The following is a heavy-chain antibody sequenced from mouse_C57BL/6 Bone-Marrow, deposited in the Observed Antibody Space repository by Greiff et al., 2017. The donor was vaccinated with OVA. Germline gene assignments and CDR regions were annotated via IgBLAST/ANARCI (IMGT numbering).Heavy chain of an antibody. CDR3: ARRRDGYDYYAMDY. J-gene: IGHJ4*01. CDR1: GYTFHRHW. Sequence: QVQLPQPGAELVKPGASVKVSCKASGYTFHRHWITWVEQRPGPSLEWIGEIYPGSGSTNYNEKFKSKATLTVDTSSSTAYMQLSSLTSEDSAVYYCARRRDGYDYYAMDYWGQGTSVTVSS. V-gene: IGHV1-55*01. CDR2: IYPGSGST. D-gene: IGHD2-2*01.